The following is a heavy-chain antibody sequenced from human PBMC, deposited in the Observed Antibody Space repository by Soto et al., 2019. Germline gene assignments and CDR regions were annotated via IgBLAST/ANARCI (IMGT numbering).Heavy chain of an antibody. CDR2: IYSGGST. CDR1: GFTVSSNY. V-gene: IGHV3-66*01. CDR3: ARCVVSSISCFSFVY. D-gene: IGHD3-3*01. Sequence: EVQLVESGGGLVQPGGSLRLSCAASGFTVSSNYMSWVRQAPGKGLEWVSAIYSGGSTYYADSVKGRFTISRDDAKTTLSFQITCLRAEDPAVYYCARCVVSSISCFSFVYWGQGPLVTVSS. J-gene: IGHJ4*02.